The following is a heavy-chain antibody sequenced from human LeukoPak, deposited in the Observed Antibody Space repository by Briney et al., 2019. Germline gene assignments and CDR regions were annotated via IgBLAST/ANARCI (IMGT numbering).Heavy chain of an antibody. D-gene: IGHD5-18*01. Sequence: SETLSLTCTVSVGSMSSYYWSWIRQPPGKGLEWIGYIYYSGSTNYNPSLKSRVTISVDTSKNQFSLKLSSVTAADTAVYYCARDKGYGYSYGFDYWGQGTLVTVSS. CDR1: VGSMSSYY. J-gene: IGHJ4*02. CDR3: ARDKGYGYSYGFDY. V-gene: IGHV4-59*01. CDR2: IYYSGST.